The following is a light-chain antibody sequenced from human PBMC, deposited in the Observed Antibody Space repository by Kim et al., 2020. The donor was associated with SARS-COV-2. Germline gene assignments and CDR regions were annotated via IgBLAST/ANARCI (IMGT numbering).Light chain of an antibody. CDR3: QQRSNWPLT. J-gene: IGKJ4*01. Sequence: LSPGERATHSCRDSQVVSSYLAWYQQKPGQAPRLLIYDASNRATGIPARFSGSGSGTDFTLTISSLEPEDFAVYYCQQRSNWPLTFGGGTKVDIK. CDR2: DAS. CDR1: QVVSSY. V-gene: IGKV3-11*01.